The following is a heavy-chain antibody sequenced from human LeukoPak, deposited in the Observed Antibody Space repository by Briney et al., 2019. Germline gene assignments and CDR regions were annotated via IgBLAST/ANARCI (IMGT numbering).Heavy chain of an antibody. Sequence: ASVKVSCKASGGTFSSYAISWVRQAPGQGLEWMGGIIPIFGTANYAQKFQGRVTITADESTSTAYMELSSLRSEDTAVYYCAVRYETHYSNYPNWFDPWGQGTLVTVSS. D-gene: IGHD4-11*01. J-gene: IGHJ5*02. CDR3: AVRYETHYSNYPNWFDP. CDR1: GGTFSSYA. CDR2: IIPIFGTA. V-gene: IGHV1-69*01.